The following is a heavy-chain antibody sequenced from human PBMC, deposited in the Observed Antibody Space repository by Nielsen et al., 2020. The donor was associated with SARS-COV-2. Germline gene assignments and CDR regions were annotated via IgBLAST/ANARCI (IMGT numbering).Heavy chain of an antibody. V-gene: IGHV1-18*04. J-gene: IGHJ6*03. CDR1: GYTFTSYG. D-gene: IGHD3-3*01. CDR2: ISAYNGNT. CDR3: ARAVYYDFWSGYYYYYYMDV. Sequence: ASVKVSCKASGYTFTSYGISWVRQAHGQGLEWMGWISAYNGNTNYAQKLQGRVTMTTDTSTSTAYMELRSLRSDDTAVYYCARAVYYDFWSGYYYYYYMDVWGKGTTVTVSS.